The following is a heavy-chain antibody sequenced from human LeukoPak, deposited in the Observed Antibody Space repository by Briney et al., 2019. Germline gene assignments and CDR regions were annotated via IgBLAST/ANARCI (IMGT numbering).Heavy chain of an antibody. CDR3: ARGAYYYDSTGAFDI. V-gene: IGHV1-46*01. CDR1: GYTFTSYY. J-gene: IGHJ3*02. CDR2: INPSGGST. Sequence: ASVKVSCKASGYTFTSYYMHWVRQAPGRGLEWMGIINPSGGSTSYAQKFQGRVTMTRDTSTSTVYMELSSLRSEDTAVYYCARGAYYYDSTGAFDIWGQGTMVTVSS. D-gene: IGHD3-22*01.